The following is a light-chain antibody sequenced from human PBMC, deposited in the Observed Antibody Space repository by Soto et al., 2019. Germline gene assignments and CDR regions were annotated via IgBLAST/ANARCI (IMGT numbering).Light chain of an antibody. CDR1: QAISHY. J-gene: IGKJ4*01. V-gene: IGKV1-17*03. Sequence: IHMTHAPAAMSASVLYRVTITCLSIQAISHYLAWFHQRPGKVPKRLIYGASTLQSGVPSRFSGSGSGTEFTLTISSLQPEDFGTYYCLQHNTYPLSFGGGTKV. CDR3: LQHNTYPLS. CDR2: GAS.